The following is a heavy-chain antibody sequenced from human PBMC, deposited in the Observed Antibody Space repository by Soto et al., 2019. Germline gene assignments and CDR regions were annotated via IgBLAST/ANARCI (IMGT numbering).Heavy chain of an antibody. CDR2: ISWNSNTI. CDR1: GFTPDNYA. J-gene: IGHJ4*02. Sequence: PGGSLRLSCAASGFTPDNYAMHWVRQAPGKGLEWVSGISWNSNTIAYADSVKGRFTISRDNAKNSLYLQMNSLRAEDTAFYYCAKDTGPNWGQGTLVTVSS. V-gene: IGHV3-9*02. CDR3: AKDTGPN.